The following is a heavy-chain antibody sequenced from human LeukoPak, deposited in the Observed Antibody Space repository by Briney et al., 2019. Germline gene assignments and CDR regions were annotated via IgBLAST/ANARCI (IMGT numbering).Heavy chain of an antibody. Sequence: SETLSLTCTVSGGSISSYYWSWIRQPPGKGLVWIGYIYYSGSTNYNPSLKSRVTISVDTSKNQFSLKLSSVTAADTAVYYCASGYRSSYYYYGMDVWGQGTTVTVSS. CDR3: ASGYRSSYYYYGMDV. V-gene: IGHV4-59*01. J-gene: IGHJ6*02. D-gene: IGHD5-24*01. CDR2: IYYSGST. CDR1: GGSISSYY.